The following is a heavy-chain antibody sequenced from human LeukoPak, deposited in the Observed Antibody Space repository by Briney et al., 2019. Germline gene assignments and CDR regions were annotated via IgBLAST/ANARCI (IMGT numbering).Heavy chain of an antibody. CDR3: ATETNGRHYDY. V-gene: IGHV3-21*06. CDR2: IGPNGSDR. D-gene: IGHD1-14*01. CDR1: GLTFSTSG. J-gene: IGHJ4*02. Sequence: PGGSLRLSCTASGLTFSTSGFNWVRQAPGKGLEWVASIGPNGSDRYHADSIKGRFTISRDNANNFLYLQMNSLRAEDTAVYYCATETNGRHYDYWGQGTLLTVSS.